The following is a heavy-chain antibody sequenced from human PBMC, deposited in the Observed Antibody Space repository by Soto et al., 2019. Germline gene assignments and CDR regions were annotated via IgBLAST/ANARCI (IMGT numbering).Heavy chain of an antibody. V-gene: IGHV3-21*01. CDR3: VREITVLGYFDY. D-gene: IGHD3-16*01. J-gene: IGHJ4*02. CDR1: GFTFSSYS. Sequence: LRLSCAASGFTFSSYSMNWVRQAPGKGLEWVSSISSSSSYIYYADSVKGRFTISRDNAKNSLYLQMNSLRAEDTAVYYCVREITVLGYFDYWGQGSLVTVSS. CDR2: ISSSSSYI.